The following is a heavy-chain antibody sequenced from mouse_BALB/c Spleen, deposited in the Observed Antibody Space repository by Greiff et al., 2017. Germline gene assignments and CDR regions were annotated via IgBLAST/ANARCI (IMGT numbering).Heavy chain of an antibody. J-gene: IGHJ2*01. Sequence: EVQLVESGGGLVQPGGSLRLSCATSGFTFTDYYMSWVRQPPGKALEWLGFIRNKANGYTTEYSASVKGRFTISRDNSQSILYLQMNTLRAEDSATYYCARDGGYYSDYFDDWGQGTTLTVSS. CDR2: IRNKANGYTT. V-gene: IGHV7-3*02. D-gene: IGHD1-1*01. CDR1: GFTFTDYY. CDR3: ARDGGYYSDYFDD.